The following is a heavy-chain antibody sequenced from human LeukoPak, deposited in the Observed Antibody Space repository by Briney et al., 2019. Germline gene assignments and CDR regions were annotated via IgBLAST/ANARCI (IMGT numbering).Heavy chain of an antibody. CDR1: GGSISGHY. D-gene: IGHD4-17*01. J-gene: IGHJ4*02. V-gene: IGHV4-59*11. CDR3: ALTTTMTRAFDY. Sequence: SGTLSLTCTVSGGSISGHYCSWIRQPPGKELEWIGYIYYSGSTKYNPSLRSRVTISLDTSENQFSLKLSSVTAADTAVYYCALTTTMTRAFDYWGQGTLITVSS. CDR2: IYYSGST.